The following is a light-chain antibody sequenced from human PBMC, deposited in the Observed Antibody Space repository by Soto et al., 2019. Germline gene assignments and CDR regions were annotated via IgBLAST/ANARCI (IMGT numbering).Light chain of an antibody. CDR1: QRVSNH. J-gene: IGKJ1*01. V-gene: IGKV3-15*01. Sequence: ETVMTQSSVTLSVSPGDTATLSCRASQRVSNHFAWYQQKPGQAPRLLIYAASTRAAGVPVRFSGSGSETEFTLTIRSLQSEDFALYYCHQYNNWPWTFGQGTKVEIK. CDR2: AAS. CDR3: HQYNNWPWT.